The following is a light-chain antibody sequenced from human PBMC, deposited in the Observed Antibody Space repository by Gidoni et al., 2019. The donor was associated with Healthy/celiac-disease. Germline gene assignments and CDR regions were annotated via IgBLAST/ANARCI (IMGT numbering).Light chain of an antibody. CDR3: QSADSSGTYHVV. V-gene: IGLV3-25*03. CDR2: TDS. J-gene: IGLJ2*01. Sequence: SYELTQPPSVSVSPGQTARITCSGDALPKQYAYWYQQKPGQAPVLVIYTDSERPSGIPERFSGSSSGTTVTLTISGVQAEDEADYYCQSADSSGTYHVVFCGGTKLTVL. CDR1: ALPKQY.